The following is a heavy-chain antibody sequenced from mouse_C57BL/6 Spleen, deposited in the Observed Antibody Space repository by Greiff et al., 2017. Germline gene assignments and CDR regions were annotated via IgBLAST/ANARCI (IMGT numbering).Heavy chain of an antibody. V-gene: IGHV5-16*01. CDR1: GFTFSDYY. D-gene: IGHD3-2*02. CDR3: AREGTAQATFDY. J-gene: IGHJ2*01. CDR2: INYDGSST. Sequence: EVQRVESEGGLVQPGSSMKLSCTASGFTFSDYYMAWVRQVPEKGLEWVANINYDGSSTYYLDSLKSRFIISRDNAKNILYLQMSSLKSEDTATYYCAREGTAQATFDYWGQGTTLTVSS.